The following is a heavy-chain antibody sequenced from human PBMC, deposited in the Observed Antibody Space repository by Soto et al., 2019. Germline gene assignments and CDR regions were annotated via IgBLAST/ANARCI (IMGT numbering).Heavy chain of an antibody. Sequence: QLHLQESGPGLVKPSETLSLTCTVSGGSISSIRFSWDWIRQPPGKGLEWIGGIYNTGRTSYNPSLQSLVTISIDMSKNQFSLRLTSVTAADTSIYYCARFAAWVQGTLVTVSS. V-gene: IGHV4-39*01. J-gene: IGHJ5*02. CDR1: GGSISSIRFS. CDR3: ARFAA. CDR2: IYNTGRT.